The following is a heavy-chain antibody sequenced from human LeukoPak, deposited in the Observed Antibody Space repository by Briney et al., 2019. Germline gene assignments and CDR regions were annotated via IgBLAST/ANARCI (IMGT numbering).Heavy chain of an antibody. Sequence: PGGSLRLSCAASGFTFSSYAMSWVRQAPGKGLEWVSGSSGSGGSTYYADSVKGRFTISRDNSKNTLYLQMDSLRAEDTAAYYCAKDRLTATPYYFDYWGQGTLVTVSS. D-gene: IGHD1-20*01. CDR3: AKDRLTATPYYFDY. J-gene: IGHJ4*02. V-gene: IGHV3-23*01. CDR2: SSGSGGST. CDR1: GFTFSSYA.